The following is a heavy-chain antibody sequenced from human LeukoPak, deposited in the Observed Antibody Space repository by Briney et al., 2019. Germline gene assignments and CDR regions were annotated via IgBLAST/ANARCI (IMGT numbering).Heavy chain of an antibody. CDR2: IYYSGST. D-gene: IGHD6-13*01. J-gene: IGHJ4*02. CDR1: GGSISSYY. V-gene: IGHV4-59*08. CDR3: ARFYSSSWYSFFDC. Sequence: SETLSLTCTVSGGSISSYYWSWIRQPPGKGLEWIGYIYYSGSTYYNPSLKSRVTISVDTSKNQFSLKLSSVTAADTAVYYCARFYSSSWYSFFDCWGQGTLVTVSS.